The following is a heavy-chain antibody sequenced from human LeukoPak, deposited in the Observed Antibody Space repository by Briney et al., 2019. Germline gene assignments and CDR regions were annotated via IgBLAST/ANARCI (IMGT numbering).Heavy chain of an antibody. J-gene: IGHJ4*02. CDR3: ARAGSTGTVDY. V-gene: IGHV3-48*01. CDR1: GFTFSSYS. Sequence: GGSLRLSCAASGFTFSSYSMSWVRQAPGKGLEWVSYISSSSSTIYYADSVKGRFTISRDNAKNSLYLQMNSLRAEDTAVYYCARAGSTGTVDYWGQGTLVTVSS. D-gene: IGHD3-9*01. CDR2: ISSSSSTI.